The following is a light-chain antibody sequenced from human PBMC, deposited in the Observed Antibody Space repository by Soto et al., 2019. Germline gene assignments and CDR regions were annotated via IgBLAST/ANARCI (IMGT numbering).Light chain of an antibody. Sequence: QSVLTQPASVSGSPGQSITISCSGSSGDVGNYDLVSWYQQIPGKAPQLMIFEVSRRPSRVSDRFSGSKSGNTASLTISGLQAEDEGEFYCCSYAGNGAWVFGGGTKLTVL. V-gene: IGLV2-23*02. J-gene: IGLJ3*02. CDR3: CSYAGNGAWV. CDR2: EVS. CDR1: SGDVGNYDL.